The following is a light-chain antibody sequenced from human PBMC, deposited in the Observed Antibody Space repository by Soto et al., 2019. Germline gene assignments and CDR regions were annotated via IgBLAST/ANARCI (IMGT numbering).Light chain of an antibody. J-gene: IGKJ1*01. V-gene: IGKV3-15*01. CDR3: QQYSDWPPWR. CDR2: SAS. Sequence: PGETDSLACRASQNINNNLAWYQQKPGQAPRLLIYSASTRATDVPARFSGDGSETEFTLTISSLQSDDFAVYYCQQYSDWPPWRFGQGTKVAIK. CDR1: QNINNN.